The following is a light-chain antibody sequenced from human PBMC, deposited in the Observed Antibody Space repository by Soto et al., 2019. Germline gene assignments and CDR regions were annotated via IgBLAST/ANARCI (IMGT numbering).Light chain of an antibody. J-gene: IGKJ2*01. V-gene: IGKV3-20*01. CDR3: QQYGSSSYT. CDR1: QSVSSTY. CDR2: GAS. Sequence: EIVLTQSPGTLSLSPGERATLSCRASQSVSSTYLAWYQQNPGQAPRLLIYGASSRATGIPDRFSGSGSGTDFTLTISRLEPEDFGVYFCQQYGSSSYTFGQGTKLEIE.